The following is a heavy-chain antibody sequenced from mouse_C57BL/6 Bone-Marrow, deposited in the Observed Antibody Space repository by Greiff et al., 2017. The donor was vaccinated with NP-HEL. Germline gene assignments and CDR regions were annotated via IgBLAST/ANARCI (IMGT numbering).Heavy chain of an antibody. CDR2: IRSKSNNYAT. Sequence: EVKLMESGGGLVQPKGSLKLSCAASGFSFNTYAMNWVRQAPGKGLEWVARIRSKSNNYATYYADSLKDRFTISRDDSESMLYLQMNNLKTEDTAMYDGVRQGYDGYYLDYWGQGTTLTVSS. J-gene: IGHJ2*01. D-gene: IGHD2-3*01. CDR1: GFSFNTYA. CDR3: VRQGYDGYYLDY. V-gene: IGHV10-1*01.